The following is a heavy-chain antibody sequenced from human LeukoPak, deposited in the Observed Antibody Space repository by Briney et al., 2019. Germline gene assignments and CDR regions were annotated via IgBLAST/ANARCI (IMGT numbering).Heavy chain of an antibody. CDR2: IYYSGST. D-gene: IGHD6-6*01. V-gene: IGHV4-39*01. Sequence: SETLSLTCTVSGGSISSSSYYWGWIRQPPGKGLEWIGSIYYSGSTYYNPSLKSRVTISVDTSKNQFSLKLSSVTAADTAVYHCARHNPRIAARPGYYFDYWGQGTLVTVSS. J-gene: IGHJ4*02. CDR1: GGSISSSSYY. CDR3: ARHNPRIAARPGYYFDY.